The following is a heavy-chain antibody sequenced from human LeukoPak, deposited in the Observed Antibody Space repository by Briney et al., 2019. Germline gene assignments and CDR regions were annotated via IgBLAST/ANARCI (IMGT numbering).Heavy chain of an antibody. V-gene: IGHV1-2*04. CDR3: ARAITMVRGVEYNWFDP. Sequence: GASVKVSCKASGYTFTGYYMHWVRQAPGQGLEWMGWINPNSGGTNYAQKFQGWVTMTRDTSISTAYMELSRLRSDDTAVYYCARAITMVRGVEYNWFDPWGQGTLVTVSS. D-gene: IGHD3-10*01. J-gene: IGHJ5*02. CDR2: INPNSGGT. CDR1: GYTFTGYY.